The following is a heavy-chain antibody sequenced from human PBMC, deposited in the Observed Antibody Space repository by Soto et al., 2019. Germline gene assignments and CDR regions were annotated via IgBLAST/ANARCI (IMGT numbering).Heavy chain of an antibody. CDR1: GYNFGAYW. Sequence: GESLKISCQGSGYNFGAYWIGWVRQMPGKGLEWMGIIFPGDSDTRYRPSFQGQVTISVDKSINSAYLEWTSLKVSDTAMYFCERGGIIGTPPDYWGQGTQVTVSS. CDR3: ERGGIIGTPPDY. V-gene: IGHV5-51*01. D-gene: IGHD1-7*01. J-gene: IGHJ4*02. CDR2: IFPGDSDT.